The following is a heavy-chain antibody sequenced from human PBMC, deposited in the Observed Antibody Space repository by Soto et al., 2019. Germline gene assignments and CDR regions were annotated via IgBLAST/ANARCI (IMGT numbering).Heavy chain of an antibody. Sequence: PGGSLRLSCEASGFIFSRYSMNWVRQAPGKGLEWVSSISSSSSYIYYADSVKGRFTISRDNAKNSLYLQMNSLRAEDTAMYYCARVDPPAKSWGRGTLVTVSS. CDR2: ISSSSSYI. CDR3: ARVDPPAKS. J-gene: IGHJ5*02. V-gene: IGHV3-21*04. CDR1: GFIFSRYS. D-gene: IGHD2-2*01.